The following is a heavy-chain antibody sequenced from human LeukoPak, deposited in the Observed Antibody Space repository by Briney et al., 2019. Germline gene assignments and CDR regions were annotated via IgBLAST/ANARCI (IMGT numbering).Heavy chain of an antibody. V-gene: IGHV7-4-1*02. CDR3: VRDQGFGEFPLTTSG. D-gene: IGHD3-10*01. J-gene: IGHJ4*02. CDR2: INTNTGNP. Sequence: ASVKVSCKASGYTFTSYAMNWVRQAPGQGLEWMGWINTNTGNPTYAQGFTGRFVFSLDTSVSTAYLQFSSLKAEDTAVYYCVRDQGFGEFPLTTSGWGQGTLVTVSS. CDR1: GYTFTSYA.